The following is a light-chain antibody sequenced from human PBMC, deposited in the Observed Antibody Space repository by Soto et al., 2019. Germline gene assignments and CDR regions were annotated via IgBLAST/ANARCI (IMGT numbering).Light chain of an antibody. J-gene: IGLJ2*01. Sequence: QSVLTQPPSASGTPGQRVAISSSGGSSDIGSNPVNWYLHLPGAAPKLLFYRDNQRPSGVPDRFSGSKSGTSASLTISGLQSEDEADYFCSAWDDNIYGPVFGGGTKVTVL. CDR1: SSDIGSNP. CDR2: RDN. CDR3: SAWDDNIYGPV. V-gene: IGLV1-44*01.